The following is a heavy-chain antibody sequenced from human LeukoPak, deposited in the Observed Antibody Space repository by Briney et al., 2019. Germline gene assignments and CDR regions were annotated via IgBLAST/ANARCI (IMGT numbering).Heavy chain of an antibody. CDR2: IKQDGSEK. Sequence: GGSLRLSCAVSGFTVTSNYMSWVRQAPGKGLEWVANIKQDGSEKYYVDSVKGRFTISRDNAKNSLYLQMNSLRAEDTAMYYCARDSAGNDYWGQGTLVTVSS. CDR3: ARDSAGNDY. J-gene: IGHJ4*02. V-gene: IGHV3-7*01. D-gene: IGHD6-13*01. CDR1: GFTVTSNY.